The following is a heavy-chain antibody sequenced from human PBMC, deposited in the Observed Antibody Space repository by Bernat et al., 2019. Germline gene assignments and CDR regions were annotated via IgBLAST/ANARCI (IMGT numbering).Heavy chain of an antibody. Sequence: QVQLVQSGAEVKKPGASVKVSCTASGYTFTNYGISWVRQAPGQGLEWMGWISGYNDNPKYSQSLQGRVTMTADTSTNTVYLELRSLRSDDTAVYYCARNRYYDFWSGFIFDYMDVWGKGTTFIVSS. D-gene: IGHD3-3*01. CDR3: ARNRYYDFWSGFIFDYMDV. CDR1: GYTFTNYG. CDR2: ISGYNDNP. J-gene: IGHJ6*03. V-gene: IGHV1-18*01.